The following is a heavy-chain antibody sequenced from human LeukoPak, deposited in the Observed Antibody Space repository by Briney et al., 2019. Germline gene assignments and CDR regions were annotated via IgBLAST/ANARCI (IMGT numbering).Heavy chain of an antibody. CDR3: VKDVGGSYAFDY. V-gene: IGHV3-64D*09. CDR1: GFTFSRYA. Sequence: GGSLRLSCSASGFTFSRYAMHRVRQAPGKGLEYVSGINDNGGRTHYGDSVKGRFSISRDNSKNTLHLQMSTLRAEDTALYYCVKDVGGSYAFDYWGQGTLVTVSS. D-gene: IGHD1-26*01. J-gene: IGHJ4*02. CDR2: INDNGGRT.